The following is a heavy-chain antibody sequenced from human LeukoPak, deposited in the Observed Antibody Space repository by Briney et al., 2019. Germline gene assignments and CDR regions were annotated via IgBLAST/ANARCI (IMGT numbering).Heavy chain of an antibody. D-gene: IGHD3-22*01. CDR3: AKNRDYYDSNGYYYDY. CDR2: IRYDGSNK. J-gene: IGHJ4*02. CDR1: GFTFSSYG. Sequence: GGSLRLSCAASGFTFSSYGMHWVRQDPGKGLEWVAFIRYDGSNKYYADSVKGRFTVSRDNSKNTLYLQMNSLRAEDTAVYYCAKNRDYYDSNGYYYDYWGQGTLVTVSS. V-gene: IGHV3-30*02.